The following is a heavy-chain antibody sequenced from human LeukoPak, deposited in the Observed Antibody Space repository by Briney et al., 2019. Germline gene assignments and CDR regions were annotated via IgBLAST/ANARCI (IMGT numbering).Heavy chain of an antibody. CDR2: IIPILGIA. CDR3: ARKGVPTDSSGWYPFDY. D-gene: IGHD6-19*01. CDR1: GGTFSSYA. J-gene: IGHJ4*02. Sequence: GASVKVSCKASGGTFSSYAISWVRQAPGQGLEWMGRIIPILGIANYAQKFQGRVTITADKSTSTAYMGLSSLRSEDTAVYYCARKGVPTDSSGWYPFDYWGQGTLVTVSS. V-gene: IGHV1-69*04.